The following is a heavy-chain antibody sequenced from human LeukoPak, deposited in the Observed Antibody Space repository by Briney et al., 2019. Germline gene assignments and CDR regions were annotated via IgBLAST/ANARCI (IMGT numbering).Heavy chain of an antibody. Sequence: GGSLRLSCAASGFAFGSYAMAWVRRAPGKGLEWVSHISGSGGIIYYTDSVKGRFTISRDNSKNTLYLQMDSLRAEDTAVYYCAKTTAGHSSGRYPGWPVDYWGQGTLVTVSS. D-gene: IGHD6-19*01. CDR1: GFAFGSYA. CDR2: ISGSGGII. CDR3: AKTTAGHSSGRYPGWPVDY. V-gene: IGHV3-23*01. J-gene: IGHJ4*02.